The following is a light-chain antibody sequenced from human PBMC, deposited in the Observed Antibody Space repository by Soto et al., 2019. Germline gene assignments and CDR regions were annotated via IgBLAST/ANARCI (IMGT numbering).Light chain of an antibody. V-gene: IGLV2-11*01. Sequence: QPVLTQPRSVSGSPGQSVTISCTGTSGDVGAYNYVSWYQQHPGKAPKFMIYDVSKRPSGVPDRFSGSKSGNAASLTISGLQAEDEADYYCCSYAGSYTFVFGGGTKLTVL. CDR1: SGDVGAYNY. CDR3: CSYAGSYTFV. J-gene: IGLJ2*01. CDR2: DVS.